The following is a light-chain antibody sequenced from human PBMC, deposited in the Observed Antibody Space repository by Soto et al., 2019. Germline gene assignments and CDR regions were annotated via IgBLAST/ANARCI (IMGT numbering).Light chain of an antibody. Sequence: QLVLTQSPSASASLGASVKLTCTLSSGHSSYAIAWHQQQPEKGPRYLMKLNSDGSHSKGDGIPDRFSGSSSGAERYLTISSLQPEDEADYYWQTWGTGIRVVFGGGTKLTVL. CDR1: SGHSSYA. CDR2: LNSDGSH. CDR3: QTWGTGIRVV. V-gene: IGLV4-69*01. J-gene: IGLJ2*01.